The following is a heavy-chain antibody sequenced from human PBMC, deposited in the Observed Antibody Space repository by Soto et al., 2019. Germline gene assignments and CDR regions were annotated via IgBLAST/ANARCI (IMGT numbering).Heavy chain of an antibody. J-gene: IGHJ5*02. CDR2: IFYTGST. CDR1: GGSISRYF. CDR3: AHFSDLEWFAP. V-gene: IGHV4-59*01. Sequence: SETLSLTCTGSGGSISRYFWSWIRQSQGKGLEWIGYIFYTGSTTYNPSLMSRVTISIDTSTNQFSLKLSSLTAAEKAVYYCAHFSDLEWFAPCGQGTLAPVSS. D-gene: IGHD2-21*01.